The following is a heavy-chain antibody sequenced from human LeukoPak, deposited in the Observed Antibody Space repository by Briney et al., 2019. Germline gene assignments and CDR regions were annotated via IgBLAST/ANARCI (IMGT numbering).Heavy chain of an antibody. Sequence: SVKVSCKASGGTFSSYAISGVRQAPGQGLEWMGRIIPILGTANYAQKFQGRVTITTDESTSTAYMELSSLRSEDTAVYYCARGELPIVVLPAALTHWGQGTLVTVSS. D-gene: IGHD2-2*01. J-gene: IGHJ4*02. CDR1: GGTFSSYA. V-gene: IGHV1-69*11. CDR2: IIPILGTA. CDR3: ARGELPIVVLPAALTH.